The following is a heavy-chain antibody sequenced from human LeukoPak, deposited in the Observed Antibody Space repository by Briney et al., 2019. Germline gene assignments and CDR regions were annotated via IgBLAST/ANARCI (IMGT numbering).Heavy chain of an antibody. CDR1: GYTFTSYG. CDR2: INPNSGGT. Sequence: ASVKVSCEASGYTFTSYGISWVRQAPGQGLEWMGWINPNSGGTNYAQKFQGRVTMTRDTSISTAYMELSRLRSDDTAVYYCARDLRFLERQGYWGQGTLVTVSS. CDR3: ARDLRFLERQGY. D-gene: IGHD3-3*01. V-gene: IGHV1-2*02. J-gene: IGHJ4*02.